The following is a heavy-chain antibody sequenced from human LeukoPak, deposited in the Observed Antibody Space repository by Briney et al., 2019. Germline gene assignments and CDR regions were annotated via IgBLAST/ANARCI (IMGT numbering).Heavy chain of an antibody. CDR2: INSDGSST. D-gene: IGHD6-13*01. CDR3: GRDQAAGPWGYYYGMDV. V-gene: IGHV3-74*01. J-gene: IGHJ6*02. CDR1: GFTFSCYW. Sequence: GGSLRLSCAASGFTFSCYWMHWVRQAPGKGLVWVSRINSDGSSTSYADSVKGRFTISRDNAKNTLYLQMNSLRAEDTAVYYCGRDQAAGPWGYYYGMDVWGQGTTVTVSS.